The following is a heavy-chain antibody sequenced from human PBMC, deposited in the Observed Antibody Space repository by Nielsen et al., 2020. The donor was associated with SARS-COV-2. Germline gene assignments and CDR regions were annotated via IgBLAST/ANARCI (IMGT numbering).Heavy chain of an antibody. D-gene: IGHD3-9*01. Sequence: GESLKISCKGSGYSFTSYWIGWVRQMPGKGLEWMGIIYPGDSDTRYSPSFQGQVTISADKSISTAYLQWSSLKASDTAMYYCARSHYDILTGYNLGDWAGYWGQGTLVTVSS. V-gene: IGHV5-51*01. CDR2: IYPGDSDT. J-gene: IGHJ4*02. CDR1: GYSFTSYW. CDR3: ARSHYDILTGYNLGDWAGY.